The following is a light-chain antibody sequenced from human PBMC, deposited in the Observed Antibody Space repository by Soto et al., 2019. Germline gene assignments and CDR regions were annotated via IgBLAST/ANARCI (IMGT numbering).Light chain of an antibody. V-gene: IGLV4-69*01. CDR2: LNSDGSH. CDR3: QTWGSGIVV. CDR1: SGHSNYA. J-gene: IGLJ2*01. Sequence: QPVLTQSPSASASLGASVKLTCTLSSGHSNYAFAWHQQQSEKGPRYLMKLNSDGSHSKGDGIPDRFSGSSSGAERYLTISSLQSEDEADYYCQTWGSGIVVFGGGTKVTVL.